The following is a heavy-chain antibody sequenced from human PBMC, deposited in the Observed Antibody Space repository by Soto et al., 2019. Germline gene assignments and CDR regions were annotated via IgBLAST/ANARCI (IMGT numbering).Heavy chain of an antibody. Sequence: QVQLVQSGAEVKTPGASVTVSCKASGYRFGFYGISWVRQAPGQVLEWLGWISAPSGHTKYQQRRPVRVPLTTDTSTRTAYMQLRSLTSDDTAVYYCARDEEGAHYPDVWFHPWGQGTLVIVSS. CDR3: ARDEEGAHYPDVWFHP. J-gene: IGHJ5*02. CDR2: ISAPSGHT. V-gene: IGHV1-18*04. D-gene: IGHD1-26*01. CDR1: GYRFGFYG.